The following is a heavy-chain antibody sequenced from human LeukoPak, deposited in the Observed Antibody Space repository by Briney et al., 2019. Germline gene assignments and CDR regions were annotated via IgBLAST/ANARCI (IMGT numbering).Heavy chain of an antibody. CDR2: ISWNSGSI. V-gene: IGHV3-9*01. CDR3: AKDRGEMATIVDY. Sequence: SCKVSGYTLTELSMHWVRQAPGKGLEWVSGISWNSGSIGYADSVKGRFTISRDNAKNSLYLQMNSLRAEDTALYYCAKDRGEMATIVDYWGQGTLVTVSS. CDR1: GYTLTELS. J-gene: IGHJ4*02. D-gene: IGHD5-24*01.